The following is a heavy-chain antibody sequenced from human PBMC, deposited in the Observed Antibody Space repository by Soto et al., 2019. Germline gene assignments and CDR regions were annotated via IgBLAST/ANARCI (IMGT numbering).Heavy chain of an antibody. CDR3: ARVWTTVTNWFDP. CDR1: GGSISSSNW. J-gene: IGHJ5*02. D-gene: IGHD4-17*01. V-gene: IGHV4-4*02. Sequence: QVQLQESGPGLVKPSGTLSLTCAVSGGSISSSNWWNWVRQPPGKGLEWIGEIYHSGSTNYNPSLNSRVTISVDKSMNQFSLKLSSVTAADTAVYYCARVWTTVTNWFDPWGQGTLVTVSS. CDR2: IYHSGST.